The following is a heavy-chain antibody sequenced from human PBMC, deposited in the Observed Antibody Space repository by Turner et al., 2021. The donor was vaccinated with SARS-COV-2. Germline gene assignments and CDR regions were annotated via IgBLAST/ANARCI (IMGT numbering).Heavy chain of an antibody. CDR2: IDTGDSYT. J-gene: IGHJ3*02. D-gene: IGHD1-7*01. CDR1: GYNFANYW. Sequence: EVQLVQSGPEVKKPGESLKICCQASGYNFANYWIAWVRQMPGKGLEWMGRIDTGDSYTNYGPSFQGHVIISVDRSISTAYLQWSSLKASDTAIYYCARLSAISGTTRGDAFDIWGQGTAV. CDR3: ARLSAISGTTRGDAFDI. V-gene: IGHV5-10-1*03.